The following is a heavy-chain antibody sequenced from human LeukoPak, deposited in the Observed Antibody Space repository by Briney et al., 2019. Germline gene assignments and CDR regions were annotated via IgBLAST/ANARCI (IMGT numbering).Heavy chain of an antibody. CDR3: ARDPGGYHFDY. CDR2: IYSSGST. CDR1: GGSISSYY. V-gene: IGHV4-59*01. D-gene: IGHD1-1*01. Sequence: SETLSLTCTVSGGSISSYYWTWLRQPPGKGLEWIGYIYSSGSTNYNPSLKSRVTISVDTSKNQFSLKLRSVTAADTAVYYCARDPGGYHFDYWGQGTLVTVSS. J-gene: IGHJ4*02.